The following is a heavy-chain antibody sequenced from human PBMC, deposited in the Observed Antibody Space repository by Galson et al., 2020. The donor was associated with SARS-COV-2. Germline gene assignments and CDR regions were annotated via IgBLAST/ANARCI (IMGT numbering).Heavy chain of an antibody. CDR1: GGNFNTYA. D-gene: IGHD5-18*01. J-gene: IGHJ4*02. V-gene: IGHV1-69*04. CDR3: ASSRDRGYSYGYGYYFDY. Sequence: KISCKASGGNFNTYAITWVRRAPGQGLEWMGRIIPILGLTNYAQKFQGRVTITADISTRTAYMELSSLRSEDTAIYYCASSRDRGYSYGYGYYFDYWGQGTLVTVSS. CDR2: IIPILGLT.